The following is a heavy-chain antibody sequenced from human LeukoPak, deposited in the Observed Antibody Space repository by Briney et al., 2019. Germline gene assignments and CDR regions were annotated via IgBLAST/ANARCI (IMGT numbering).Heavy chain of an antibody. D-gene: IGHD4-17*01. V-gene: IGHV3-9*01. CDR2: ISWNSGSI. CDR3: AKGAVTTTVFDY. Sequence: GRSLRLSCAAPGFTFDDYAMHWVRQAPGKGLEWVSGISWNSGSIGYADSVKGRFTISRDNAKNSLYLQMNSLRAEDTALYYCAKGAVTTTVFDYWGQGTLVTVSS. J-gene: IGHJ4*02. CDR1: GFTFDDYA.